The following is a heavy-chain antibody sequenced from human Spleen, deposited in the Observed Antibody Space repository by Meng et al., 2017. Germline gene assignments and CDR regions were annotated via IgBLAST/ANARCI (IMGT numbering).Heavy chain of an antibody. Sequence: QVQGQVSRPGLVNPSGTLSLTCVGSGGSIRSIDWWSWVRQPPGKGLECIGEIYHGGDTNYNPSLKSRVTIAIDKSKNQFSLKLSSVTAADTAVYYCASWIYSCGWQWGQGALVTVSS. CDR3: ASWIYSCGWQ. D-gene: IGHD6-19*01. J-gene: IGHJ4*02. CDR1: GGSIRSIDW. V-gene: IGHV4/OR15-8*02. CDR2: IYHGGDT.